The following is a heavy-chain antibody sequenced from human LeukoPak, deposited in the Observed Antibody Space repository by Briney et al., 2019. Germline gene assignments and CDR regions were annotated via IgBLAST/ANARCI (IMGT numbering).Heavy chain of an antibody. CDR3: AGSSGEGAFDI. Sequence: SETLSLTCTVSGYSISSGYYWGWIRQPPGKGLEWIGSIYHSGSTYYNPSLKSRVTISVDTSKNQFSLKLSSVTAADTAVYYCAGSSGEGAFDIWGQGTMVTVSS. CDR2: IYHSGST. J-gene: IGHJ3*02. D-gene: IGHD6-19*01. V-gene: IGHV4-38-2*02. CDR1: GYSISSGYY.